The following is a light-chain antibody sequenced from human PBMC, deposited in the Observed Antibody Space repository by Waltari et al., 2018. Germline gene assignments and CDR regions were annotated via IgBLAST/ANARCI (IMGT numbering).Light chain of an antibody. CDR2: DAS. J-gene: IGKJ1*01. CDR3: QQRSNRPPWT. V-gene: IGKV3-11*01. Sequence: EIVLTQSPATLSLSPGERATLSCRASQSVSSHLAWYQQTPGQAPRLLIYDASNRATGSPARFSGSGSGTDFTLTINSLEPEDFAVYYCQQRSNRPPWTFGQGTRVEIK. CDR1: QSVSSH.